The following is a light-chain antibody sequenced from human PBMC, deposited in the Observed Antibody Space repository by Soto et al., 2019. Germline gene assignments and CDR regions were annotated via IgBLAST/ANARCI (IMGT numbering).Light chain of an antibody. CDR2: GAS. CDR1: QSISSY. CDR3: QQSYSTPRT. J-gene: IGKJ1*01. V-gene: IGKV1-39*01. Sequence: DIQMTQSPSSLSASVGDRVTITCRASQSISSYLNWYQQKPGKAPKLLIYGASSFQSGVPSRFSGSGSETDFTLTISSLQPEDFATYYCQQSYSTPRTFGQGTKVDIK.